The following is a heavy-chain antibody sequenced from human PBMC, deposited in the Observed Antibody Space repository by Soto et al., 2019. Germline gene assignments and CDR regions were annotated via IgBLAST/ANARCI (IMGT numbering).Heavy chain of an antibody. CDR1: GGSISSYY. D-gene: IGHD5-12*01. CDR2: IYYSGST. V-gene: IGHV4-59*01. Sequence: SETLSLTCTVAGGSISSYYWSWIRQPPGKGLEWIGYIYYSGSTSYNRSLKSRVTISVDTSKNQVSLKLSSVTAADTVVYYCARDVGATISPNDYWGQGTLVTVSS. CDR3: ARDVGATISPNDY. J-gene: IGHJ4*02.